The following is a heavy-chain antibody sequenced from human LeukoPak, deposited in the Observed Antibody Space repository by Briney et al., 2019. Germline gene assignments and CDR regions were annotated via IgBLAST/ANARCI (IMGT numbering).Heavy chain of an antibody. Sequence: GGSLRLSCAASGFTFSSYAMHWVRQAPGKGLEWVAVISYDGSNKYYADSVKGRFTISRDNSKNTLYLQMNSLRAEDTAVYYCARDSYGSGSYVYYFDYWGQGTLVTVSS. CDR1: GFTFSSYA. J-gene: IGHJ4*02. CDR3: ARDSYGSGSYVYYFDY. CDR2: ISYDGSNK. V-gene: IGHV3-30-3*01. D-gene: IGHD3-10*01.